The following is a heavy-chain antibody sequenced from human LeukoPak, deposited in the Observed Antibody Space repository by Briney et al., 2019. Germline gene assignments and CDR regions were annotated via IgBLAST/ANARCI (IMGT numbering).Heavy chain of an antibody. CDR3: ARGRYSYGYSGRDY. V-gene: IGHV1-2*02. CDR1: GYTFTGYY. Sequence: ASVKVSCKASGYTFTGYYMHWVRQAPGQGLEWMGWINANSGGTNYAQKFQGRVTMTRDTSISTAYMELSRLRSDDTAVYYCARGRYSYGYSGRDYWGQGTLVTVSS. D-gene: IGHD5-18*01. J-gene: IGHJ4*02. CDR2: INANSGGT.